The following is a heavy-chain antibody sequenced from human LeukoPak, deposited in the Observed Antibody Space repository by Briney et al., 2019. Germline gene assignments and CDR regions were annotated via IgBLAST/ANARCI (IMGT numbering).Heavy chain of an antibody. J-gene: IGHJ4*01. CDR2: ISSSSSYI. Sequence: PGGSLRLSCAASGFTFSSYWVHWVRQAPGKGLEWVSSISSSSSYIYYADSVKGRFTISRDNAKNSLYLQMNSLRAEDTAVYYCARGTYSGSYRDDYWGQGTLVTVSS. D-gene: IGHD1-26*01. CDR1: GFTFSSYW. CDR3: ARGTYSGSYRDDY. V-gene: IGHV3-21*01.